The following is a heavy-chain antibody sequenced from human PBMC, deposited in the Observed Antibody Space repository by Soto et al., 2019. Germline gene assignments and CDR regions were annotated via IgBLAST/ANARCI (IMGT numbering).Heavy chain of an antibody. CDR1: GGSISSYY. CDR2: IYYSGST. CDR3: ARGGYYDSSGYIGFDP. D-gene: IGHD3-22*01. V-gene: IGHV4-59*01. J-gene: IGHJ5*02. Sequence: PPETLSLTCTVSGGSISSYYWSWIRQPPGKGLEWIGYIYYSGSTNYNPSLKSQITISVDTSKNQFSLKLSSVTAADTAVYYCARGGYYDSSGYIGFDPWGQGTLVTVS.